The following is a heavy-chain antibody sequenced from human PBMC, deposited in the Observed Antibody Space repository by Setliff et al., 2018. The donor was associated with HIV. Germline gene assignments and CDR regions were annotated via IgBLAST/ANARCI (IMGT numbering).Heavy chain of an antibody. CDR2: IYKSGTT. CDR1: GGSVNSYH. J-gene: IGHJ4*02. CDR3: GRLSDTAMASFDS. V-gene: IGHV4-59*08. Sequence: SETLSLTCSVSGGSVNSYHWSWIRQPPWKGLEWIGYIYKSGTTNYSPSLKRRVTISAGPSKNQFSLKLTSVTAADTAIYYCGRLSDTAMASFDSWGQGTLVTVSS. D-gene: IGHD5-18*01.